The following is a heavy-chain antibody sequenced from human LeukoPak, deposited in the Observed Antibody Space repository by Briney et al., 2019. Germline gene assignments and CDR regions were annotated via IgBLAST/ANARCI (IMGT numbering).Heavy chain of an antibody. CDR3: AGGLSGGEGTGYDY. J-gene: IGHJ4*02. CDR2: IIPILGIA. D-gene: IGHD2-21*01. V-gene: IGHV1-69*04. Sequence: SVKVSCKASGYTFTTYAISWVRQAPGQGLEWMGRIIPILGIANYAQKFQGRVTITADKSTSTAYMELSSLRSEDTAVYYCAGGLSGGEGTGYDYWGQGTLVTVSS. CDR1: GYTFTTYA.